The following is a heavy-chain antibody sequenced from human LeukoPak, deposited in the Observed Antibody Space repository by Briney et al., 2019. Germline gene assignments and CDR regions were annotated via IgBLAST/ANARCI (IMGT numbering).Heavy chain of an antibody. CDR2: INPNSGGT. D-gene: IGHD2-2*02. CDR1: GYTFTGYY. CDR3: ATISCSSTSCYTSYSRVFDY. Sequence: GASVKVSCKASGYTFTGYYMHWVRQAPGQGLEWMGRINPNSGGTNYVQKFQGRVTMTRDTSISTAYMELSRLRSDDTAVYYCATISCSSTSCYTSYSRVFDYWGQGTLVTVSS. V-gene: IGHV1-2*06. J-gene: IGHJ4*02.